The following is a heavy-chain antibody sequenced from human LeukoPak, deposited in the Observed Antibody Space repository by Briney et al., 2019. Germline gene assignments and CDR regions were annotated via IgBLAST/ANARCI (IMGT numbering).Heavy chain of an antibody. CDR2: IIPIFGTA. CDR3: ARAKWGSGWYLTEYFQH. D-gene: IGHD6-19*01. CDR1: GGTFSSYA. V-gene: IGHV1-69*05. J-gene: IGHJ1*01. Sequence: SVKVSCKASGGTFSSYAISWVRQAPGQGLEWMGGIIPIFGTANYAQKFQGRVTITTDESTSTAYMELSSLRSEDTAVYYCARAKWGSGWYLTEYFQHWGQGTLVTVSS.